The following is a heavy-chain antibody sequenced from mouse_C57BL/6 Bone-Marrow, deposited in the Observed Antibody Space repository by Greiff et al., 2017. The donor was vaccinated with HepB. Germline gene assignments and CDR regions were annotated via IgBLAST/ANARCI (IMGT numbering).Heavy chain of an antibody. J-gene: IGHJ1*03. CDR1: GYTFTSYW. V-gene: IGHV1-55*01. D-gene: IGHD1-1*01. CDR3: ARNYGSSYRYFDV. Sequence: VQLQHPGAELVKPGASVKMSCKASGYTFTSYWITWVKQRPGQGLEWIGDIYPGSGSTNYNEKFKSKATLTVDTSSSTAYMQLSSLTSEDSAVYYCARNYGSSYRYFDVWGTGTTVTVSS. CDR2: IYPGSGST.